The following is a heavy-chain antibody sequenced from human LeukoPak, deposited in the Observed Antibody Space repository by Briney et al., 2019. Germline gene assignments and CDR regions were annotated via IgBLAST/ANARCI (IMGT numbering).Heavy chain of an antibody. CDR1: GYTFTSYY. V-gene: IGHV1-46*01. Sequence: GASVKVSCKASGYTFTSYYMYWVRQAPGQGLEWMGIINPSGGSTSYAQKFQGRVTMTRDMSTSTAYMELSSLRSEDTAVYYCARGPLSYDSSGYYLYYFDYWGQGTLVTVSS. CDR3: ARGPLSYDSSGYYLYYFDY. D-gene: IGHD3-22*01. CDR2: INPSGGST. J-gene: IGHJ4*02.